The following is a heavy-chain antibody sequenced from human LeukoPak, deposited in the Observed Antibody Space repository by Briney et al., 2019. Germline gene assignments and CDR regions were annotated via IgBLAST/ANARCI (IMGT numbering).Heavy chain of an antibody. CDR1: GFSFSDYY. CDR2: ISSSGHLI. J-gene: IGHJ1*01. V-gene: IGHV3-11*01. D-gene: IGHD2-21*02. Sequence: GGSLRLSCAASGFSFSDYYMSWMRQAPGKGLEWVSYISSSGHLIYYADSVKGRFTITRDNARNSLYLQMNNLRIEDTAIYFCATGPQIGETAFWGQGILVTVSS. CDR3: ATGPQIGETAF.